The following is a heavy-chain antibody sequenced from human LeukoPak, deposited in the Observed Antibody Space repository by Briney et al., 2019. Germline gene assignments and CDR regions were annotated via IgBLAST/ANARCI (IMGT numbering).Heavy chain of an antibody. CDR2: IIASSGST. CDR3: AKGGYDYVEVAYFDF. D-gene: IGHD3-10*02. Sequence: GGSLRLSCTASGFSFNNNAMSWVRQAPGKGLEWVSIIIASSGSTFHADSVKGRFTISRDNSKNTLYLQMNSLSVEDTAVYYCAKGGYDYVEVAYFDFWGQGALVTVSS. J-gene: IGHJ4*02. V-gene: IGHV3-23*01. CDR1: GFSFNNNA.